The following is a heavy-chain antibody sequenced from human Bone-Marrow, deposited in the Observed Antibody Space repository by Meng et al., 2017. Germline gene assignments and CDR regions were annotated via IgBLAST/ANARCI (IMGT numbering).Heavy chain of an antibody. D-gene: IGHD3-3*01. CDR1: GGSISSSSYY. V-gene: IGHV4-39*01. CDR2: IYYSGST. J-gene: IGHJ5*02. CDR3: ARQGFLEWLLYRGNWFDP. Sequence: QLQLQESVSGLVKPSETLSLTCTVSGGSISSSSYYWGWIRQPPGKGLEWIGSIYYSGSTYYNPSLKSRVTISVDTSKNQFSLKLSSVTAADTAVYYCARQGFLEWLLYRGNWFDPWGQGTLVTVSS.